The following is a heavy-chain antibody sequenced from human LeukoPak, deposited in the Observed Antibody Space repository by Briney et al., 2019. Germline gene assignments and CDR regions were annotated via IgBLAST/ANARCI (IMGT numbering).Heavy chain of an antibody. V-gene: IGHV1-18*01. CDR3: ARDWSGSNWFDP. J-gene: IGHJ5*02. CDR1: GYTFTSYG. CDR2: ICAYNGNT. Sequence: ASVKVSCKASGYTFTSYGISWVRQAPGQGLEWMGWICAYNGNTNYAQKLQGRVTMTTDTSTSIAYMELRSLRSDDTAVYYCARDWSGSNWFDPWGQGTLVTVSS.